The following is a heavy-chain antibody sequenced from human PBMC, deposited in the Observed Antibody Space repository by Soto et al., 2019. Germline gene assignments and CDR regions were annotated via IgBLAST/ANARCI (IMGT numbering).Heavy chain of an antibody. CDR1: GGSISSSY. Sequence: WETLSLTCTVSGGSISSSYWSWIRQPPGKELEWIGYIYYTGSTYYSPSLKSRVIISLDASRTQFSLKLNSVTTADTAVYYCARDFWFEELSGGYYQYAMDVWGQGTTVTVSS. D-gene: IGHD3-10*01. V-gene: IGHV4-59*01. J-gene: IGHJ6*02. CDR2: IYYTGST. CDR3: ARDFWFEELSGGYYQYAMDV.